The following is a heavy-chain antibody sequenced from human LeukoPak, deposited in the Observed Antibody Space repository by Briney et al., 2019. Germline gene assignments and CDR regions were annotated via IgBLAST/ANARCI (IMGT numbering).Heavy chain of an antibody. Sequence: GGSLRLSCAGSGFTFRTYGMSWVRQAPGKGLEWVSAIRGSGITTNYADSVKGRFTISRDNSKNTLYLQMNSLRAEDTAVYYCAKDAPEASLLLWFGELSLEPWWGQGTLVTVSS. CDR3: AKDAPEASLLLWFGELSLEPW. CDR1: GFTFRTYG. J-gene: IGHJ4*02. V-gene: IGHV3-23*01. CDR2: IRGSGITT. D-gene: IGHD3-10*01.